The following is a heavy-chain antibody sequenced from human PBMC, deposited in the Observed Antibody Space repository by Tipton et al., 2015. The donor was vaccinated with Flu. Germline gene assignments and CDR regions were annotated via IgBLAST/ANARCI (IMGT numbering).Heavy chain of an antibody. CDR1: GFTFSRYA. J-gene: IGHJ4*02. CDR3: AKVIPELVAGLDY. Sequence: SLRLSCAASGFTFSRYAMSWVRQAPGKGLEWVAGVSGGGGTTYFADSVKGRFTISRDNSRNMVFLQVNNLRVEDTAKYYCAKVIPELVAGLDYWGRGTLVTVSS. D-gene: IGHD6-19*01. CDR2: VSGGGGTT. V-gene: IGHV3-23*01.